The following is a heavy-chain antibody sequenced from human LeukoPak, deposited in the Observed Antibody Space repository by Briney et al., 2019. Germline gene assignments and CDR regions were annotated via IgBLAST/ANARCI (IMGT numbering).Heavy chain of an antibody. V-gene: IGHV1-69*01. Sequence: SVKVSCKASGGTFISYAISWVRQAPGQGLEWMGGIIPIFGTANYAQKFQGRVTITADESTSTAYMELSSLRSEDTAVYYCARGGGYRAGPFDYWGQGTLVTVSS. J-gene: IGHJ4*02. CDR1: GGTFISYA. D-gene: IGHD5-24*01. CDR3: ARGGGYRAGPFDY. CDR2: IIPIFGTA.